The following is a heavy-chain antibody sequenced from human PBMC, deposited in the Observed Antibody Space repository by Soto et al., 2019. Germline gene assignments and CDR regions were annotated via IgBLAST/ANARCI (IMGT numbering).Heavy chain of an antibody. V-gene: IGHV3-7*01. CDR3: ARVVVPAAYNCYYMAV. D-gene: IGHD2-2*01. Sequence: EVQLVESGGGLVQPGGSLRLSCAASGFSFSSYWMTWVRQAPGKGLEWVANIKQDGSEKYYVGSVKGRFTISRDNAKNPLYLQLSSLRAEDTAVYYCARVVVPAAYNCYYMAVWGKGTTVTVSS. J-gene: IGHJ6*03. CDR2: IKQDGSEK. CDR1: GFSFSSYW.